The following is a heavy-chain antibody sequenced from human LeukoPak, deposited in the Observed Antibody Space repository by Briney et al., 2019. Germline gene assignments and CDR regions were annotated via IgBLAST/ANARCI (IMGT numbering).Heavy chain of an antibody. CDR3: AKLGAYSSSWYGFFDY. CDR1: GYSFSNYW. J-gene: IGHJ4*02. CDR2: IYPGESET. Sequence: GESLKISCTGSGYSFSNYWIGWVRQMPGKGLEWMGIIYPGESETRYSPSVQGQVTISADKSITTAYLQWSSLKASDTAMYYCAKLGAYSSSWYGFFDYWGQGTLVAVSS. D-gene: IGHD6-13*01. V-gene: IGHV5-51*01.